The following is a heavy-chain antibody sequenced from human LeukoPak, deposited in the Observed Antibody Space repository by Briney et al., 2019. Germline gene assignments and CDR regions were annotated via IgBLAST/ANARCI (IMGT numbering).Heavy chain of an antibody. CDR1: GFTFSSYG. D-gene: IGHD7-27*01. CDR2: ISYDGSNK. Sequence: GRSLRLSCAASGFTFSSYGMHWVRQAPGKGLEWVAVISYDGSNKYYADSVKGRFTISRDNSKNTLYLQMNSPRAEDTAAYYCAKDGNWARFENWGQGTLVTVSS. V-gene: IGHV3-30*18. J-gene: IGHJ4*02. CDR3: AKDGNWARFEN.